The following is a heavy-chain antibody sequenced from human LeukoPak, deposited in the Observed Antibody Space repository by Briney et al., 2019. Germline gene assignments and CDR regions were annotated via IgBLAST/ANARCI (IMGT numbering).Heavy chain of an antibody. Sequence: SSVKVSCKASGGTFSSYAISLVRQAPGQGLEWMGGIIPIFGTANYAQKFQGRVTITADESTSTAYMELSSLRSEDTAVYHCARYCSSTSCYGAFKDGYYYYYMDVWGKGTTVTVSS. CDR1: GGTFSSYA. CDR2: IIPIFGTA. V-gene: IGHV1-69*01. J-gene: IGHJ6*03. CDR3: ARYCSSTSCYGAFKDGYYYYYMDV. D-gene: IGHD2-2*01.